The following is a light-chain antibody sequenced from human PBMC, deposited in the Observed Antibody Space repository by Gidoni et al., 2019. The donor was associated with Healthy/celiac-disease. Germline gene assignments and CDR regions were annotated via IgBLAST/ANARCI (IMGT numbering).Light chain of an antibody. V-gene: IGLV2-14*01. Sequence: QSARTQPASVSGSPGQSITISCTGTSSDVGGYNYVSWYQQHQGKAPKLMIYEVRNRPSGVSNPFSGSKSGHTASLTISGLQAEDEADYYCSSYTSSSRGVFGGGTTLTVL. J-gene: IGLJ3*02. CDR2: EVR. CDR3: SSYTSSSRGV. CDR1: SSDVGGYNY.